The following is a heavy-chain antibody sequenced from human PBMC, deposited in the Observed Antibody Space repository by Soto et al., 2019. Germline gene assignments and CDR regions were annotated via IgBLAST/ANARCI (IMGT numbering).Heavy chain of an antibody. CDR3: ARGFAMVRGVMIFYYGMDV. J-gene: IGHJ6*02. Sequence: GGSLILSCAASGFTFSSYEMNWVRQAPGKGLEWVSYISSSGSTIYYADSVKGRFTISRDNAKNSLYLQMNSLRAEDTAVYYCARGFAMVRGVMIFYYGMDVWGQGTIVTV. CDR2: ISSSGSTI. CDR1: GFTFSSYE. V-gene: IGHV3-48*03. D-gene: IGHD3-10*01.